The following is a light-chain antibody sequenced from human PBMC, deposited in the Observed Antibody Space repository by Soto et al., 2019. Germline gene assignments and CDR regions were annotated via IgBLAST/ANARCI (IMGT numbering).Light chain of an antibody. CDR3: QQYGSSAPIT. J-gene: IGKJ5*01. CDR1: QSVSSNY. V-gene: IGKV3-20*01. Sequence: EIVLTQSPGTLSLSPGERASLSCRASQSVSSNYLAWFQQKPGQAPRLLSSYPSSRATGIPDRFSGSGSGTDFTLTISRLEPEDFALYYCQQYGSSAPITFGQRTRLEIK. CDR2: YPS.